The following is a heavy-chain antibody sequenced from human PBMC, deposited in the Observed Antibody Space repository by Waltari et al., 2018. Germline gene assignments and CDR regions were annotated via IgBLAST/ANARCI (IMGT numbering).Heavy chain of an antibody. V-gene: IGHV1-46*01. CDR2: INPSVCST. J-gene: IGHJ6*02. Sequence: QVQLVQSGAEVKKPGASVKISCKTSEYTFTSSYVHWVRQAPGQGLEWMGIINPSVCSTIYAQKFQGRVTMTMDTSTSTVYMELSSLRSEDTAVYYCASDTGALWMDVWGQGTTVTVSS. CDR1: EYTFTSSY. D-gene: IGHD2-21*01. CDR3: ASDTGALWMDV.